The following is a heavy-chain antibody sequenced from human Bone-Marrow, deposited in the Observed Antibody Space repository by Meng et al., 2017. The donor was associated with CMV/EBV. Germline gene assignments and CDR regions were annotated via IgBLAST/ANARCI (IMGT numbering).Heavy chain of an antibody. CDR3: ARDVNIVVVVATSPEYYNYGMDV. CDR1: GYTFTSHG. Sequence: ASVKVSCKASGYTFTSHGISWVRQAPGQGLEWMGWISAYNGNTHYAQKLQGRVTMTTDTSTSTAYMELRSLRSDDTAVYYCARDVNIVVVVATSPEYYNYGMDVWGQGRKVTVSS. J-gene: IGHJ6*02. CDR2: ISAYNGNT. V-gene: IGHV1-18*01. D-gene: IGHD2-15*01.